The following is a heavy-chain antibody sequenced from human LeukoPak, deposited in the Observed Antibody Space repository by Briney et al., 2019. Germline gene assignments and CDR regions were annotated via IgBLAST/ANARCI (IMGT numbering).Heavy chain of an antibody. Sequence: SETLSLTCTVSGNSISSYYWSWLRQPAGKGLEWIGRIYTSGSTNYNPSLKSRVTMSVDTSKNQYSLNLSSVTAADTAFYYCARETTGLARYFDYWGQGTLVTVSS. V-gene: IGHV4-4*07. CDR2: IYTSGST. CDR1: GNSISSYY. D-gene: IGHD4-17*01. J-gene: IGHJ4*02. CDR3: ARETTGLARYFDY.